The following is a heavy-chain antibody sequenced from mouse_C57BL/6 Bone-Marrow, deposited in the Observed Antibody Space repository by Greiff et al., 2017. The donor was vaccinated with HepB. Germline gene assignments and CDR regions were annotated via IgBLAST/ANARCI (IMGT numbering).Heavy chain of an antibody. Sequence: VHVKQSGPELVKPGASVKISCKASGYTFTDYYMNWVKQSHGKSLEWIGDINPNNGGTSYNQKFKGKATLTVDKSSSTAYMELRSLTSEDSAVYYCARRDYGSSYPYYFDYWGQGTTLTVSS. V-gene: IGHV1-26*01. CDR3: ARRDYGSSYPYYFDY. D-gene: IGHD1-1*01. J-gene: IGHJ2*01. CDR2: INPNNGGT. CDR1: GYTFTDYY.